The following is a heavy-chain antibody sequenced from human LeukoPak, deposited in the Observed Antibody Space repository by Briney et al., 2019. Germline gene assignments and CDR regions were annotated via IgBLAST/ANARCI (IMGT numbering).Heavy chain of an antibody. CDR1: GFTFSSYS. V-gene: IGHV3-21*01. Sequence: GGSLRLSCAASGFTFSSYSMNWVRQAPGQGLEWVSSISSSSSYIYYADSVKGRFTISRDNAKNSLYLQMNSLRAEDTAVYYCARAGRGSGYSYGWYYFDYWGQGTLVTVSS. CDR3: ARAGRGSGYSYGWYYFDY. J-gene: IGHJ4*02. CDR2: ISSSSSYI. D-gene: IGHD5-18*01.